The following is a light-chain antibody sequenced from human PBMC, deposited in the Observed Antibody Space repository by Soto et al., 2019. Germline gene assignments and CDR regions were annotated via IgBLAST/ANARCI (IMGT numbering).Light chain of an antibody. CDR1: QSVLFSSNNLNY. V-gene: IGKV4-1*01. CDR3: QQHYSTPLT. J-gene: IGKJ4*01. CDR2: WAS. Sequence: DIVLTQSPDSLAVSLGARATINCKSSQSVLFSSNNLNYLAWYQQKPGQPPKLLIYWASTRDSGVPDRFSGIGSGPNFTLIINSLQAEDVAVYYCQQHYSTPLTFGGGTNVEIK.